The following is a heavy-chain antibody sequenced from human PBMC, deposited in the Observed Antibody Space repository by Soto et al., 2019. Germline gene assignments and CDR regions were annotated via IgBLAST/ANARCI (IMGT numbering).Heavy chain of an antibody. V-gene: IGHV4-39*01. CDR3: ARHYISSSTLDY. Sequence: ASETLSLTCTVSGGSISSSSYYWGWIRQPPGKGLEWIGSIYYSGSTYYNPSLKSRVTISVDTSKNQFSLKLSSVTAADTAVYYCARHYISSSTLDYWGQGTLVTVSS. J-gene: IGHJ4*02. CDR2: IYYSGST. D-gene: IGHD6-13*01. CDR1: GGSISSSSYY.